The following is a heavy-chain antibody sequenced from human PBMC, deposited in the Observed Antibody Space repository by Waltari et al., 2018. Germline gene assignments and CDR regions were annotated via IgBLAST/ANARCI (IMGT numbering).Heavy chain of an antibody. V-gene: IGHV3-74*01. CDR3: ATLIQLWPSPFDY. D-gene: IGHD1-1*01. Sequence: EVQLVEAGGDLVEPGGSLRLPCGASGFPFSSYRMHWVRQVPGKGLVWVSRIHGDGSSPTYAESVKGRFTISRDNAKNTLYLQMNSLRAEDTAVYYCATLIQLWPSPFDYWGPGTLVTVSS. CDR1: GFPFSSYR. J-gene: IGHJ4*02. CDR2: IHGDGSSP.